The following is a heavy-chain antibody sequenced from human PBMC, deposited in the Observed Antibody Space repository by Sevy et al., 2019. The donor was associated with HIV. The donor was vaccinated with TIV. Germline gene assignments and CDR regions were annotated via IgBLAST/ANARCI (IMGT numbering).Heavy chain of an antibody. CDR1: GFTFDDHA. Sequence: GGSLRLSCAASGFTFDDHAMHWVLQAPGKGLEWVSGISWNSGSIGYADSVKGRFTISRDNAKNSLYLQMNSLRAEDTALYYCAKDRSYGSGSYTDVWGQGTTVTVSS. V-gene: IGHV3-9*01. D-gene: IGHD3-10*01. CDR2: ISWNSGSI. CDR3: AKDRSYGSGSYTDV. J-gene: IGHJ6*02.